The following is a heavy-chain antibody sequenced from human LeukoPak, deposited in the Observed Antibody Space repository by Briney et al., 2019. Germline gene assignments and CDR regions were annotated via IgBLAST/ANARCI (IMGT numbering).Heavy chain of an antibody. CDR2: IYYSGST. D-gene: IGHD6-13*01. CDR1: GGSISSSSYY. CDR3: ARDVTAAFDY. J-gene: IGHJ4*02. V-gene: IGHV4-39*07. Sequence: SEILSLTCTVSGGSISSSSYYWGWIRQPPGKGLEWIGSIYYSGSTYYNPSLKSRVTISVDTSKNQFSLKLSSVTAADTAVYYCARDVTAAFDYWGQGTLVTVSS.